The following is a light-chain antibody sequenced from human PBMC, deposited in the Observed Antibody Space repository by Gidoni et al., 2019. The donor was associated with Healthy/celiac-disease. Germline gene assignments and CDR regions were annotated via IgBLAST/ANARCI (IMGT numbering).Light chain of an antibody. V-gene: IGKV3-20*01. CDR1: QSVCSCY. CDR3: QQYGSSPWT. CDR2: GAS. Sequence: EIVLTHSPGTLSLSPGDRATLTCRASQSVCSCYLAWYQQKPGQAPRLLIYGASSRATGIPDSFSGSGSGTDFTLTISRLEPEDFAVYDCQQYGSSPWTFGQGTKVEIK. J-gene: IGKJ1*01.